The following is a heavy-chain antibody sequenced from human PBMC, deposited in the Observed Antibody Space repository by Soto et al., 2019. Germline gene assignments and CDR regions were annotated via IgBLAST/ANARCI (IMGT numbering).Heavy chain of an antibody. D-gene: IGHD3-16*01. CDR1: GYSFTSYW. J-gene: IGHJ4*02. V-gene: IGHV5-51*01. CDR3: ATGMITFGGVITPGDY. CDR2: IYPGDSDT. Sequence: GESLKISCKGSGYSFTSYWIGWVRQMPGKGLEWMGIIYPGDSDTRYSPSFQGQVTISADKSISTAYLQWSSLKASDTAMYYCATGMITFGGVITPGDYWGQGTLVTVSS.